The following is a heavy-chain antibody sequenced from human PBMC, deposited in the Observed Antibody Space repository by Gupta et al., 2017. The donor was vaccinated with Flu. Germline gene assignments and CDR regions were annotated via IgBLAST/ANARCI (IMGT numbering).Heavy chain of an antibody. CDR2: ISYDVSNK. CDR1: GLTFSNYG. Sequence: QVQLVESGGGVVQPGRSLRLSCAASGLTFSNYGMHWVRKAPGKGLEWVAVISYDVSNKFYGDSVKGRFTISRDNSKNTLYLQMNSLRAEDTAVYYCAKDRYSSGWYGGDNWGQGTLVTVSS. CDR3: AKDRYSSGWYGGDN. J-gene: IGHJ4*02. V-gene: IGHV3-30*18. D-gene: IGHD6-19*01.